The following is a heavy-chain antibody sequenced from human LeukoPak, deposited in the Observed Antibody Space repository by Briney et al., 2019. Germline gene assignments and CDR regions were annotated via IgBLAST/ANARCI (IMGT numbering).Heavy chain of an antibody. CDR3: ASWNYYDLGY. D-gene: IGHD3-22*01. J-gene: IGHJ4*02. CDR1: GGSISSSSYY. CDR2: IYYSGST. Sequence: SETLSLTCTVSGGSISSSSYYWGWIRQPPGKGLEWIGSIYYSGSTYYNPSLKSRVTISVDTSKNQFSLKLSSVTAADTAVYYCASWNYYDLGYWGQGTLVTVSS. V-gene: IGHV4-39*01.